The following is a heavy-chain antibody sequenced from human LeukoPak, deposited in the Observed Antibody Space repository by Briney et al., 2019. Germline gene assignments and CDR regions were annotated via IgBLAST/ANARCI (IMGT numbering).Heavy chain of an antibody. CDR3: AREYYYDSSGKTNAFDI. J-gene: IGHJ3*02. D-gene: IGHD3-22*01. Sequence: ASVKLSCKASGGTFTSYDINWLRQATGQGLEWMGWMNPNSGNTGYAQKFQGRVTITRNTSISTAYMELSSLRSEDTAVYYCAREYYYDSSGKTNAFDIWGQGTIVTVSS. CDR1: GGTFTSYD. V-gene: IGHV1-8*03. CDR2: MNPNSGNT.